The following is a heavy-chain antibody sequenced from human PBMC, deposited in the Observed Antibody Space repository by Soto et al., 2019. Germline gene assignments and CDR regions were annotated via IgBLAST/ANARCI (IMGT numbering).Heavy chain of an antibody. CDR3: VRATYFSDSSGYTRCLDY. CDR1: GFTLSDHY. D-gene: IGHD3-22*01. V-gene: IGHV3-72*01. CDR2: SRDKPQGYST. Sequence: LSWAGSGFTLSDHYIDWVRQAPGKGLEWVGRSRDKPQGYSTAYAASVKGRFTTSRDESKNSAYLQMNSLKTEDTAVYYCVRATYFSDSSGYTRCLDYWGQGTLVTVSS. J-gene: IGHJ4*02.